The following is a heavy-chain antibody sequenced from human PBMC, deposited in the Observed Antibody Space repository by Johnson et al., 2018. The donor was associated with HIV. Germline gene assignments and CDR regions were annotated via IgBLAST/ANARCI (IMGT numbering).Heavy chain of an antibody. D-gene: IGHD1-1*01. Sequence: QVQLVESGGGVVQPGGSLRLSCAASGFTFSSYAMHWVRQAPGKGLEWVAVISYDGSNKYYADSVKGRFTISTDNSKNTLYLQMNSLRREDTAVYYCARDHAEGCGPRTSARPCNAFDIWGQGTMVTVSS. J-gene: IGHJ3*02. CDR2: ISYDGSNK. V-gene: IGHV3-30*14. CDR3: ARDHAEGCGPRTSARPCNAFDI. CDR1: GFTFSSYA.